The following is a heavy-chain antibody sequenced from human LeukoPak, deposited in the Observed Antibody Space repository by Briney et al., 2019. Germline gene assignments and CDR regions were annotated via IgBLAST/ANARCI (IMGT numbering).Heavy chain of an antibody. V-gene: IGHV3-74*01. Sequence: GGSLRLSCAASGFTFSSYWMHWVRQAPGKGLVWVSRINSDGSSTSYADSVKGRFTISRDNAKNTLYLQMNSLRAEDTAVYYCARTYLNDAFDIWGQGTMVTVSS. CDR2: INSDGSST. CDR3: ARTYLNDAFDI. J-gene: IGHJ3*02. CDR1: GFTFSSYW.